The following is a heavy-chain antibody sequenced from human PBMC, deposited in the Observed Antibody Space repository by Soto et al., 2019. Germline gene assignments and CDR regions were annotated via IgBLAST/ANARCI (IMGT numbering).Heavy chain of an antibody. J-gene: IGHJ6*02. CDR2: IIPILGIA. CDR1: GGTFSSYT. CDR3: ARVEEGSGSYSYYYGMDV. D-gene: IGHD3-10*01. Sequence: QVQLVQSGAEVKKPGSSVKVSCKASGGTFSSYTISWVRQAPGQGLEWMGRIIPILGIANYAQKFQGRVTITAEKSTSTAYMELSSLRSEDTAVYYCARVEEGSGSYSYYYGMDVWGQGTTVTVSS. V-gene: IGHV1-69*02.